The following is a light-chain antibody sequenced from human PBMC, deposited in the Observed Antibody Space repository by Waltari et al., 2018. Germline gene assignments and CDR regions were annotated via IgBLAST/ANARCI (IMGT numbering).Light chain of an antibody. J-gene: IGLJ1*01. CDR2: DDS. CDR1: NIGRYT. Sequence: SYVLTQPPSVSVAPGQTARIPCGGSNIGRYTVHWYQQGPGQAPLLVVCDDSDRPSGIPERFSGSNAGSVATLTISRVEAGDEAEYYCLVWDTSSEQFVFGAGTKVTVL. V-gene: IGLV3-21*02. CDR3: LVWDTSSEQFV.